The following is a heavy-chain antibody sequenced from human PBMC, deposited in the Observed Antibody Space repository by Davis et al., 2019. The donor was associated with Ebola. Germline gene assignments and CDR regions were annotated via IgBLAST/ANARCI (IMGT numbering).Heavy chain of an antibody. V-gene: IGHV3-30-3*01. CDR2: ISYDGSNK. J-gene: IGHJ6*02. CDR3: ARDQGIAAAGDYYYGMDV. CDR1: GFTFSSYA. Sequence: PGGSLRLSCAASGFTFSSYAMHWVRQAPGKGLEWVAVISYDGSNKYYADSVKGRFTISRDNSKNTLYLQMNSLRAEDTAVYYCARDQGIAAAGDYYYGMDVWGQGTTVTVSS. D-gene: IGHD6-13*01.